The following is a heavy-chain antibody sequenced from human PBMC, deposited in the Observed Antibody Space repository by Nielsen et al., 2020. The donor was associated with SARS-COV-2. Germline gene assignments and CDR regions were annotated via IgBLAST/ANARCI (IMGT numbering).Heavy chain of an antibody. D-gene: IGHD1-26*01. V-gene: IGHV3-7*01. CDR3: AREGSVGATGLHYYYGMDV. J-gene: IGHJ6*02. CDR2: IKQDGSEK. CDR1: GFTFSNYW. Sequence: GESLKISCAASGFTFSNYWMSWVRQAPGKGLEWVANIKQDGSEKYYVDSVKGRFTISRDNAKNSLYLQMNSLRAEDTAVYYCAREGSVGATGLHYYYGMDVWGQGTTVTVSS.